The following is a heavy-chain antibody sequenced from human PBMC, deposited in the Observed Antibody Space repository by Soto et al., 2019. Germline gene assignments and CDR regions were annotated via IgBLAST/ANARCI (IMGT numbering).Heavy chain of an antibody. V-gene: IGHV1-8*01. CDR2: MNPNSGNT. CDR3: ARAWDYYDSSGYYYPRLDFQH. J-gene: IGHJ1*01. CDR1: GYTFTSYD. Sequence: QVQLVQSGAEVKKPGASVKVSCKASGYTFTSYDINWVRQATGHGLEWMGWMNPNSGNTGYAQKFQGRVTMTRNTSISTAYMELSSLRSEDTAVYYCARAWDYYDSSGYYYPRLDFQHWGQGTLVTVSS. D-gene: IGHD3-22*01.